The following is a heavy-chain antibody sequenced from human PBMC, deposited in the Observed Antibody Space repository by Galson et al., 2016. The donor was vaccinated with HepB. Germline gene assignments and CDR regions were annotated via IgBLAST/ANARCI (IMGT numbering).Heavy chain of an antibody. V-gene: IGHV3-23*01. Sequence: SLRLSCAASGFTFSGFAMSWVRQAPGMGPEWVASVGGYGETTYYADSVKGRFTISRDNRNDTVFLQMDSLRAEDTAIYYCAKNPGNYVGWLDPWGLGTLVTVSS. CDR2: VGGYGETT. J-gene: IGHJ5*02. CDR3: AKNPGNYVGWLDP. D-gene: IGHD3-16*01. CDR1: GFTFSGFA.